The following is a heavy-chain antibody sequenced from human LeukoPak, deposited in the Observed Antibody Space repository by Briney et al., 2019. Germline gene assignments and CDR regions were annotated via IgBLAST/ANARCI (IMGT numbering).Heavy chain of an antibody. CDR3: AKCRSGSDADCYGFDY. V-gene: IGHV3-23*01. J-gene: IGHJ4*02. Sequence: GGSLRLSCAASGFTFSSYAMTWLRQAPGKGLEWVSTISTSGSRTYSTDSGKGRFTFSRDNFRSTLFLHMSSLRAEDTAVYYCAKCRSGSDADCYGFDYWGQGTLVTVSS. CDR1: GFTFSSYA. D-gene: IGHD2-21*02. CDR2: ISTSGSRT.